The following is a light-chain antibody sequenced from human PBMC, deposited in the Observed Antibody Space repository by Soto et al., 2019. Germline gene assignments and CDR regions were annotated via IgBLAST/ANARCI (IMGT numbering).Light chain of an antibody. CDR2: GAS. V-gene: IGKV3-15*01. Sequence: EIVMTQSPATLSVSPGGRATLSCRASQSISDTLAWYQQKPGQAPRLLIYGASARATGFPARFSGSGSGTDFPLTISRLEPEEFALYYCQQPGRSPWRFARGTQVDIK. CDR3: QQPGRSPWR. CDR1: QSISDT. J-gene: IGKJ1*01.